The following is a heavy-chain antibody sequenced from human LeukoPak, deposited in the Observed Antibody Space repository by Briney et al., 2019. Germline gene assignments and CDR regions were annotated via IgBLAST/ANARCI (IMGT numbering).Heavy chain of an antibody. V-gene: IGHV5-51*01. Sequence: GESLKISCKASGYSFTSYWIGWVRQMPGKGLEWIGIIYPGDSNTRYSPSFQGQVTISADKSISTAYLQWSGLKASDTAMYYCARRQGYYDSSGYYPDYWGQGTLVTVSS. CDR3: ARRQGYYDSSGYYPDY. J-gene: IGHJ4*02. D-gene: IGHD3-22*01. CDR2: IYPGDSNT. CDR1: GYSFTSYW.